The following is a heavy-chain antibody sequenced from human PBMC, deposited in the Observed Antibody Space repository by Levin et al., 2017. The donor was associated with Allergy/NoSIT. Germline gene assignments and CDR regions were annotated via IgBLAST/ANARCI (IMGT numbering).Heavy chain of an antibody. CDR1: GGSISDDSYY. V-gene: IGHV4-39*07. D-gene: IGHD2/OR15-2a*01. J-gene: IGHJ6*02. CDR3: AGEPNSPYYYHYGLDC. Sequence: SETLSLTCTVSGGSISDDSYYWAWVRQPPGKGLEWIGSIYYDGSAYYNPSLKTRLTITVDTSKNQFSLRVNSVTAADTAVYYCAGEPNSPYYYHYGLDCWGQGTSVTVSS. CDR2: IYYDGSA.